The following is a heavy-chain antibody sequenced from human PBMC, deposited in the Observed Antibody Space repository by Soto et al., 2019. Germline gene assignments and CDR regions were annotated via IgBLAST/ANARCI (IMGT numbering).Heavy chain of an antibody. V-gene: IGHV3-48*03. CDR2: ISSSGSTI. Sequence: EVQLVESGGGLVQPGGSLRLSCAASGFTFSSYEMNWVRQAPGKGLEWVSYISSSGSTIYYADSVKGRFTISRDNAKNSLYLQMNSLRAEDTAVYYCARDPHDNYYDSSCYSVRWYFDLWGRGTLVTVSS. CDR3: ARDPHDNYYDSSCYSVRWYFDL. D-gene: IGHD3-22*01. J-gene: IGHJ2*01. CDR1: GFTFSSYE.